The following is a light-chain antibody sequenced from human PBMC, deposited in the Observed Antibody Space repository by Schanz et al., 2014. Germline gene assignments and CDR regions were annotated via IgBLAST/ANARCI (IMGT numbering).Light chain of an antibody. CDR3: SSYTSIGTRV. CDR2: DVS. V-gene: IGLV2-14*01. J-gene: IGLJ3*02. Sequence: QSALTQPASVSGSPGQSITISCTGTSSDVGNYNYVSWFQQYPGKAPKLMIYDVSNRPSGVSDRFSGSKSGNTASLTISGLQAEDEADYYCSSYTSIGTRVFGGGTKLTVL. CDR1: SSDVGNYNY.